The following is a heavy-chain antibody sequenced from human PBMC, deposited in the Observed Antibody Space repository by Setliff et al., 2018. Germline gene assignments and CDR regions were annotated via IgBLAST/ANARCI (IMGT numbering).Heavy chain of an antibody. CDR3: SRLVRYCSKTTCQTASGAEL. V-gene: IGHV1-18*01. D-gene: IGHD2-8*01. CDR1: GYTFTESI. Sequence: ASVKVSCKASGYTFTESIVSWVRQAPGQGLEWMGWINNYNFNTNYAQKLQGRVTMTTDASTSTAYMELRGLTSDDTAVYYCSRLVRYCSKTTCQTASGAELWGQGTLVTVSS. CDR2: INNYNFNT. J-gene: IGHJ4*02.